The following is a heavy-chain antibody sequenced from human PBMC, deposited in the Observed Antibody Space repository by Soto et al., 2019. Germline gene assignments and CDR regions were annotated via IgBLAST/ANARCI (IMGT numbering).Heavy chain of an antibody. D-gene: IGHD3-9*01. J-gene: IGHJ4*02. V-gene: IGHV1-18*01. CDR2: ISAYNGNT. CDR1: GYGFTSDG. Sequence: VKGYCKTFGYGFTSDGVSCVRQTHEQGLEWMGWISAYNGNTNYAQKLQGRVTMTTDTSTSTSYMELRSLRSDDTAVYYCSRVTLAYYNILSGYYSLSCFDYWGQGTLVTFPS. CDR3: SRVTLAYYNILSGYYSLSCFDY.